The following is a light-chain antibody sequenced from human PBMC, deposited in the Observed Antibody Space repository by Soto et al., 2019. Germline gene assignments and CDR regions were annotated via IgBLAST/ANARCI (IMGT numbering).Light chain of an antibody. Sequence: DIQMTQSPSTLPASVGDRVTITCRASQTISSWLAWYQQKPGKAPDLLIYDASRLAGGVPSRFSGSESGTEFTLTIGSLEPDDFAVYYCQQRTRWPMTFGQGTRLEI. V-gene: IGKV1-5*01. J-gene: IGKJ5*01. CDR3: QQRTRWPMT. CDR2: DAS. CDR1: QTISSW.